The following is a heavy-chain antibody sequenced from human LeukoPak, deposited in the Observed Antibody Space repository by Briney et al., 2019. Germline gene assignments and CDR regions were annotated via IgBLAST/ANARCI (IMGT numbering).Heavy chain of an antibody. CDR2: ISGSGGST. Sequence: GGTLRLSCAASGFTFSSYGMSWVRQAPGKGLEWVSAISGSGGSTYYADSVKGRFTISRDNSKNTLYLQMNSLRADDTAVYYCARRAGAYSHPYDYWGQGTLVTVSS. D-gene: IGHD4/OR15-4a*01. V-gene: IGHV3-23*01. CDR3: ARRAGAYSHPYDY. J-gene: IGHJ4*02. CDR1: GFTFSSYG.